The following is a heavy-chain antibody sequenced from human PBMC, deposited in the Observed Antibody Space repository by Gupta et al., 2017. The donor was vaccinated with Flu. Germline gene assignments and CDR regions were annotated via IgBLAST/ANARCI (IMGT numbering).Heavy chain of an antibody. Sequence: QMQLVESVGGVVQFGTSLRLSCAASGFPSSSSGMYWVRQAPGKGLEWVADIASDGSHKDYAESVRGRFTISRDNSKNTLTLEMDSLRVEDTAVYYCAKDGPWTASCPYYCYYMDVWGKGTTVTVSS. V-gene: IGHV3-30*18. CDR2: IASDGSHK. CDR1: GFPSSSSG. D-gene: IGHD2-2*01. J-gene: IGHJ6*03. CDR3: AKDGPWTASCPYYCYYMDV.